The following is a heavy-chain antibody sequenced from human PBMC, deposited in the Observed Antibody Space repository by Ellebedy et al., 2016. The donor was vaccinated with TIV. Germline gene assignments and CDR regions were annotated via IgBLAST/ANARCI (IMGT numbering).Heavy chain of an antibody. CDR3: ARGGDSSGYLFDY. CDR2: INPSGGST. J-gene: IGHJ4*02. D-gene: IGHD3-22*01. V-gene: IGHV1-46*01. CDR1: GYTFTSNY. Sequence: AASVKVSCKASGYTFTSNYMHWLRQAPGQGLEWMGIINPSGGSTSYAQKFQGRVTVTRETATSTVYLELNSLRSEDTAVYHCARGGDSSGYLFDYWGQGTLVTVSS.